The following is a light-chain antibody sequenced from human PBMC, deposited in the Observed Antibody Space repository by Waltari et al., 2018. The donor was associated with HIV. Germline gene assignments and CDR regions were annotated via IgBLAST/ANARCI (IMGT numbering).Light chain of an antibody. V-gene: IGLV2-23*03. CDR3: SSYTSFSTVL. CDR2: EGN. CDR1: SRDVGTYRL. Sequence: QSALTQPASVSGSPGQAITISCTGSSRDVGTYRLVSWYQHHPGKAPKLMIYEGNKRPSGVSNRFSGSKSGNTASLTISGLQAEDEADYYCSSYTSFSTVLFGGGTKLTVL. J-gene: IGLJ2*01.